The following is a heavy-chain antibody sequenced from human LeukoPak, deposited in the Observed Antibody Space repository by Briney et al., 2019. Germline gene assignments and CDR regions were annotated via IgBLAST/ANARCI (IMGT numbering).Heavy chain of an antibody. CDR2: IYYSGST. CDR3: ARTYSSSSFFAGPFDY. CDR1: SGSISGSSSY. D-gene: IGHD6-6*01. J-gene: IGHJ4*02. Sequence: SETLSLTCNVSSGSISGSSSYWGWIRQPPGKGLEWIGSIYYSGSTYYNPSLKSRVTISVDTSKNQFPLKLSSVTAADTAVYYCARTYSSSSFFAGPFDYWGQGTLVTVSS. V-gene: IGHV4-39*06.